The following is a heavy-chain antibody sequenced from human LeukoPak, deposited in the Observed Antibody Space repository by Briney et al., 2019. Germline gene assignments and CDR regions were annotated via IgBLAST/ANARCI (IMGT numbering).Heavy chain of an antibody. J-gene: IGHJ5*02. CDR3: ARARHGDYPP. D-gene: IGHD4-17*01. CDR1: GFTFSNYA. CDR2: ISGNGEST. Sequence: GGSLRLSCAASGFTFSNYALSWVRQAPGKGLEWVSSISGNGESTYHADFVKGRFTISRDNSKNTLYLQMNSLRVDDTAVYYCARARHGDYPPWGQGALVVASS. V-gene: IGHV3-23*01.